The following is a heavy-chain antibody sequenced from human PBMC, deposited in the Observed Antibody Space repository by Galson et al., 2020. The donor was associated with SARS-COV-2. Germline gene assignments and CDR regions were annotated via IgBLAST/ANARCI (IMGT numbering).Heavy chain of an antibody. Sequence: SETLSLTCAVSGVSISSGGYYWSWIRQQPGKGLEWIGYIYYSGSTSYNPSLKSLVTISIDTSKNQFSLNLRSVSAADTAIYYCARTQVVRGWYDAFDIWGQGTMVTVSS. CDR2: IYYSGST. V-gene: IGHV4-31*01. CDR1: GVSISSGGYY. J-gene: IGHJ3*02. CDR3: ARTQVVRGWYDAFDI. D-gene: IGHD6-19*01.